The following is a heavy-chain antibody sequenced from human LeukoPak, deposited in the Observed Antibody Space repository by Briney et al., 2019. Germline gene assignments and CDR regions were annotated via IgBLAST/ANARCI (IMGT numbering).Heavy chain of an antibody. Sequence: LSLTCTVSGGSISSYYWSWVRQAPGKGLEWVAVIWYDGSNQYYADSVKGRFTISRDNSKTTLYLQMNSLRAEDTAVYYCARGDIVGATTTPFDYWGQGTLVTVSS. J-gene: IGHJ4*02. CDR2: IWYDGSNQ. CDR1: GGSISSYY. D-gene: IGHD1-26*01. V-gene: IGHV3-33*08. CDR3: ARGDIVGATTTPFDY.